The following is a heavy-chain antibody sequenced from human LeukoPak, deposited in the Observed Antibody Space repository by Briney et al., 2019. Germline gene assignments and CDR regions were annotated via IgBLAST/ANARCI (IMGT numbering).Heavy chain of an antibody. CDR2: IRYDGSSK. J-gene: IGHJ6*03. CDR3: AKDIARARYYYYMDV. Sequence: GGSLRLSCAASGFTFNSYGIHWVRQAPGKGLEWVAFIRYDGSSKYYVDSVKGRFTISRDNSKNTLYLQMNSLRAEDTAVYFCAKDIARARYYYYMDVWGKGTTVTVSS. V-gene: IGHV3-30*02. D-gene: IGHD6-13*01. CDR1: GFTFNSYG.